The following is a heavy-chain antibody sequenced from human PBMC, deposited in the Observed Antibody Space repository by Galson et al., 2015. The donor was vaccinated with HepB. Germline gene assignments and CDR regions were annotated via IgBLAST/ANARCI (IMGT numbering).Heavy chain of an antibody. Sequence: SLRLSCAASGFTFSSYAMTWVRQAPGKGLEWVSTISGSGGSTYYADSVKGRFTISRDNSKNTLYLQMNSLRAEDTAVYYCASPLMVPQVFGGQGTLVTVSS. CDR3: ASPLMVPQVF. V-gene: IGHV3-23*01. CDR2: ISGSGGST. CDR1: GFTFSSYA. D-gene: IGHD3-10*01. J-gene: IGHJ4*02.